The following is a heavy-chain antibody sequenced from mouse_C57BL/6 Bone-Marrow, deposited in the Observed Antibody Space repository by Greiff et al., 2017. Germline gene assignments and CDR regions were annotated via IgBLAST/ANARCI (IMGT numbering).Heavy chain of an antibody. CDR3: ARGLRRYAMDY. CDR2: IYPGGGYT. J-gene: IGHJ4*01. D-gene: IGHD1-1*01. CDR1: GYTFTNYW. V-gene: IGHV1-63*01. Sequence: QVHVKQSGAELVRPGTSVKMSCKASGYTFTNYWIGWAKQRPGHGLEWIGDIYPGGGYTNYNEKFKGKATLTADKSSSTAYMQFSSLTSEDSAIYYCARGLRRYAMDYWGQGTSVTVSS.